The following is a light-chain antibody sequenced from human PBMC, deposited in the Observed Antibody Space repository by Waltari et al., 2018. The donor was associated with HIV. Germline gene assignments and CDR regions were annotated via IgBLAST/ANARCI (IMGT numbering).Light chain of an antibody. V-gene: IGLV2-14*01. CDR1: TSDIGNYNY. CDR3: SSYSSSTSPYV. CDR2: EVS. J-gene: IGLJ1*01. Sequence: QSALTQPASVSGSPGQSITISCTGTTSDIGNYNYVSWYQHNPGRAPKLIIDEVSNRPSGVSNRFSGSKSGNTASLTVSVLHAEDEGDYYCSSYSSSTSPYVFGTGTKVTVV.